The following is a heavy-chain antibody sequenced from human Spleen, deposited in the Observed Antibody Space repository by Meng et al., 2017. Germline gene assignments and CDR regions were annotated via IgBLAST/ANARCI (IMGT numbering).Heavy chain of an antibody. CDR3: TGHTDY. CDR1: GFSFTNAY. Sequence: GESLKISCEGSGFSFTNAYMTWVRQVPGKRLEWLGHITSRPDGETTEYAAPVKGSFTSARDDSKNTVFLQMNSLKTEDTAVYYCTGHTDYWGQGALVTVSS. CDR2: ITSRPDGETT. V-gene: IGHV3-15*01. J-gene: IGHJ4*02.